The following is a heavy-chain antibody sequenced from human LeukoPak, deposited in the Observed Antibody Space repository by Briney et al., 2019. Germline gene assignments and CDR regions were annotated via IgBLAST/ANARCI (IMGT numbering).Heavy chain of an antibody. CDR3: ARGGRIAARDSYFDY. D-gene: IGHD6-6*01. CDR1: GYSITSGSY. V-gene: IGHV4-38-2*02. CDR2: IFHDGNT. J-gene: IGHJ4*02. Sequence: SETLSLTCTVSGYSITSGSYWGWIRLPPGKGLELIGSIFHDGNTYYNPSLKRRVTISLDTSKNQFSLKLSSVTAADTAVYYCARGGRIAARDSYFDYWGQGTLVTVSS.